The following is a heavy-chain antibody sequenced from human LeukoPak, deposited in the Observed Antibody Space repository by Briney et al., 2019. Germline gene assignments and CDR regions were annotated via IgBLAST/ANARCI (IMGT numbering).Heavy chain of an antibody. Sequence: ASVKVSCKASGYTFTSYGISWVRQAPGQGLEWMGWISAYNGNTNYAQKLQGRVTMITGTSTSTAYMELRSLRSDDTAVYYCARGPYSNNAPNWYFDLWGRGTLVTVSS. CDR1: GYTFTSYG. CDR2: ISAYNGNT. D-gene: IGHD6-13*01. J-gene: IGHJ2*01. CDR3: ARGPYSNNAPNWYFDL. V-gene: IGHV1-18*01.